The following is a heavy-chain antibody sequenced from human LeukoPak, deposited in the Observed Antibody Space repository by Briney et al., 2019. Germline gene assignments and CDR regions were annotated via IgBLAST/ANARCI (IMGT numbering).Heavy chain of an antibody. V-gene: IGHV3-23*01. CDR3: AKDKMAYSSGWYDYYYYMDV. Sequence: GGSLRLSCAASGFTFSSYAMSWVRQAPGKGLEWVSAISGSGGSTYYADSVKGRFTISRDNSKSTLYLQMNSLRAEDTAVYYCAKDKMAYSSGWYDYYYYMDVWGKGTTVTVSS. D-gene: IGHD6-19*01. J-gene: IGHJ6*03. CDR1: GFTFSSYA. CDR2: ISGSGGST.